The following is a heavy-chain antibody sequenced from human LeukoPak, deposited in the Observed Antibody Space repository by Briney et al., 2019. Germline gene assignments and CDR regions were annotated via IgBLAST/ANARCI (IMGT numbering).Heavy chain of an antibody. D-gene: IGHD6-19*01. CDR3: ARVNVPYSSGWLFDY. J-gene: IGHJ4*02. CDR2: IIPIFGTA. V-gene: IGHV1-69*13. Sequence: GASVKVSCKASGYTFTGYYMHWVRQAPGQGLEWMGGIIPIFGTANYAQKFQGRVTITADESTSTAYMELSSLRSEDTAVYYCARVNVPYSSGWLFDYWGQGTLVTVSS. CDR1: GYTFTGYY.